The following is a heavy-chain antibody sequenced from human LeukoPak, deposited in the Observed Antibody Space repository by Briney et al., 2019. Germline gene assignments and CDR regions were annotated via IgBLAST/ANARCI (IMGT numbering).Heavy chain of an antibody. V-gene: IGHV5-51*01. CDR2: MYPADSDT. CDR1: GYRFTNYW. CDR3: ARLPFLEWLPLDH. Sequence: GESLKISCKTSGYRFTNYWIGWVRQMPGKGLGWVGIMYPADSDTRYSPSFKGQVTFSADKSISTAYLQWSSLKASDTAMYYCARLPFLEWLPLDHWGQGTQVTVSS. J-gene: IGHJ4*02. D-gene: IGHD3-3*01.